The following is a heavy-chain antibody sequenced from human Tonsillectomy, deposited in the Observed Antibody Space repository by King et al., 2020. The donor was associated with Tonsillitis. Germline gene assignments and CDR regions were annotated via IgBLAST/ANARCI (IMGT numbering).Heavy chain of an antibody. V-gene: IGHV4-39*01. CDR2: IYYSGST. Sequence: LQLQESGPGLVKPSETLSLTCTVSGGSISSSSYYWGWIRQPPGKGLEWIGSIYYSGSTYYTPSLKSRVTISVDTSKNQFSLKVSSVTAADTAVYYCAIRFAVVCTGYFDYWGQGTLVTVSS. CDR3: AIRFAVVCTGYFDY. CDR1: GGSISSSSYY. D-gene: IGHD6-19*01. J-gene: IGHJ4*02.